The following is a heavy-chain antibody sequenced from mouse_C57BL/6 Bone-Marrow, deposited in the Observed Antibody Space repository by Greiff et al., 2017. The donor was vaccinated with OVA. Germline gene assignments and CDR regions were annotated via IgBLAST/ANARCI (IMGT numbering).Heavy chain of an antibody. CDR3: ERGDYYGSGNYAMDD. J-gene: IGHJ4*01. CDR1: GYTFTSYT. CDR2: INPSSGST. D-gene: IGHD1-1*01. Sequence: QVHVKQSGAELARPGASVKMSCKASGYTFTSYTMHWVKQRPGQGLEWIGYINPSSGSTKYNQKFKDKATLTTDKSTSTAYMQLSMMTSEDAAVDYCERGDYYGSGNYAMDDWGQGTSVTVSS. V-gene: IGHV1-4*01.